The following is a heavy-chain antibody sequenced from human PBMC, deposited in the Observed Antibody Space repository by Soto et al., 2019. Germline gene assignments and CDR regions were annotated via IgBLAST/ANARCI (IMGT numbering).Heavy chain of an antibody. D-gene: IGHD7-27*01. CDR2: IYYTGST. CDR1: GGSINNHY. V-gene: IGHV4-59*11. Sequence: QVQRQESGPGLVKPSETLSLTCTVSGGSINNHYWSWIRQPPGKGLEWIGYIYYTGSTNYNPSLKSRVTISVDTSKNQFSLNLTSLTAADTAIYYCARSNWYSEYWGQGTLVTVSS. J-gene: IGHJ4*02. CDR3: ARSNWYSEY.